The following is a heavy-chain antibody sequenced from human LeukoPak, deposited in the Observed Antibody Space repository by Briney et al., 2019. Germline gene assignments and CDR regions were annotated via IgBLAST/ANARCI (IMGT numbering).Heavy chain of an antibody. V-gene: IGHV5-10-1*01. J-gene: IGHJ4*02. CDR2: IDPSDSYT. D-gene: IGHD6-19*01. Sequence: GESLKISCNGSAYXFTSNWISWVRQMPGKSLEWMGTIDPSDSYTNYSPSFQGHVTISADKSISNAYLQWISLKASDTAMYFCARQSSSAWYVFDYWGQGTLVTVSS. CDR3: ARQSSSAWYVFDY. CDR1: AYXFTSNW.